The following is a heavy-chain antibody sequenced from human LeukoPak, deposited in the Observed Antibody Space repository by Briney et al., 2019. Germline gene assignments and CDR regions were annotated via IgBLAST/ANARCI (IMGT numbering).Heavy chain of an antibody. Sequence: GGSLRLSCAASGFTFSSYTMSWARQAPGKGLEWVSAISENGGSTYYADTVKGRFTISRDNSKNTLYLQMNGLRNEDTAVYYCAKLKAGADYWGQGTLDTVSS. D-gene: IGHD3-10*01. CDR1: GFTFSSYT. V-gene: IGHV3-23*01. J-gene: IGHJ4*02. CDR2: ISENGGST. CDR3: AKLKAGADY.